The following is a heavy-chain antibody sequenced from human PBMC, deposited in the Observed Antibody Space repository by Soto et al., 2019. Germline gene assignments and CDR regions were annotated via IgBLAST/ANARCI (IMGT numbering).Heavy chain of an antibody. CDR1: GFTFSSYG. V-gene: IGHV3-30*18. J-gene: IGHJ4*02. CDR2: ISYDGSNK. D-gene: IGHD4-17*01. Sequence: QVQLVESGGGVVQPGRSLRLSCAASGFTFSSYGMHWVRQAPGKGLEWVAVISYDGSNKYYADSVKGRFTISRDNSKNTLYLQMNSLRAEDTAVYYCAKDTLYGDYLIDYWGQGTLVTVSS. CDR3: AKDTLYGDYLIDY.